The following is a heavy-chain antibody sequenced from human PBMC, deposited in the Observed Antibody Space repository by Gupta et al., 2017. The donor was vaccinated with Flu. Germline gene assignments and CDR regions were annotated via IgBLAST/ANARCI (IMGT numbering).Heavy chain of an antibody. CDR1: GFTFADYT. J-gene: IGHJ4*02. CDR2: ITSDSVST. Sequence: GFTFADYTMHWVRQAPGKGLEWVSLITSDSVSTYYADSVKGRFTISRDNSKNSLYLQVNSLRTEDTAFYYCAKDLTPKYSDYVFDSWGQGTLVTVSS. V-gene: IGHV3-43*01. CDR3: AKDLTPKYSDYVFDS. D-gene: IGHD5-12*01.